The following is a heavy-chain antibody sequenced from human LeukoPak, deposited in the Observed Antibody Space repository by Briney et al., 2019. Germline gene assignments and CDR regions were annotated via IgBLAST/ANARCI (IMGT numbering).Heavy chain of an antibody. CDR2: INPSGGST. CDR1: GYTFTSYG. D-gene: IGHD6-19*01. CDR3: ARGPRPDSSGWYTGGAFDI. V-gene: IGHV1-46*01. J-gene: IGHJ3*02. Sequence: GASVKVSCKASGYTFTSYGISWVRQAPGQGLEWMGIINPSGGSTSYAQKFQGRVTMTRDTSTSTVYMELSSLRSEDTAVYYCARGPRPDSSGWYTGGAFDIWGQGTMVTVSS.